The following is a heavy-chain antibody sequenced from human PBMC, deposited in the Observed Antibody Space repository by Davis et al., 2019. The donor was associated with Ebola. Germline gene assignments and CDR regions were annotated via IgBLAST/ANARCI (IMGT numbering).Heavy chain of an antibody. CDR1: GGSISSYY. J-gene: IGHJ5*02. Sequence: GSLRLSCTVSGGSISSYYWSWIRQPPGKGLEWIGYIYYSGSTNYNPSLKSRVTISVDTSKNQFSLKLSSVTAADTAVYYCARGEYDYVWGSYRYTGPTWFDPWGQGTLVTVSS. CDR3: ARGEYDYVWGSYRYTGPTWFDP. V-gene: IGHV4-59*08. D-gene: IGHD3-16*02. CDR2: IYYSGST.